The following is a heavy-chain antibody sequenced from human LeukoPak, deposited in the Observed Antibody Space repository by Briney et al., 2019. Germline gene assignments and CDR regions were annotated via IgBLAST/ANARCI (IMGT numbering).Heavy chain of an antibody. CDR2: IGISSSTK. Sequence: PGGSLRLSCAASGFTFSSYSMNWVRQAPGKGLEWVSHIGISSSTKYYADTVKGRFTISRDNAKNSLYLQMDSLRAEDTAVYYCAKDYYDSSPYYYGMDVWGQGTTVTVSS. CDR1: GFTFSSYS. D-gene: IGHD3-22*01. J-gene: IGHJ6*02. V-gene: IGHV3-48*01. CDR3: AKDYYDSSPYYYGMDV.